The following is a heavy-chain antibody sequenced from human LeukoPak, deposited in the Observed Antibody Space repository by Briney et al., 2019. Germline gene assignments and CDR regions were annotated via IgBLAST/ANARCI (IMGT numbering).Heavy chain of an antibody. CDR3: ARDTTDYGAYVGAFDI. J-gene: IGHJ3*02. V-gene: IGHV1-69*04. Sequence: GASVKVSCKASGGTFSSYAISWVRQAPGQGLEWMGRIIPILGIANYAQKFQGRVTITADKSTSTAYMELSSLRSEDTAVYYCARDTTDYGAYVGAFDIWGQGTMFTVSS. CDR2: IIPILGIA. D-gene: IGHD4-17*01. CDR1: GGTFSSYA.